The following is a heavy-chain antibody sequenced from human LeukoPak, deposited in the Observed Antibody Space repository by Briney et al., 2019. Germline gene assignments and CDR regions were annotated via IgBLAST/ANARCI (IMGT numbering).Heavy chain of an antibody. J-gene: IGHJ3*02. D-gene: IGHD1-26*01. CDR1: GYTFTSYD. V-gene: IGHV1-8*01. CDR3: AKGPRWELLTNDAFDI. CDR2: MNPNSGNT. Sequence: ASVKVSCKASGYTFTSYDINWVRQATGQGLEWMGWMNPNSGNTGYAQKFQGRVTMTRNTSISTAYMELSSLRAEDTALYYCAKGPRWELLTNDAFDIWGQGTMVTVSS.